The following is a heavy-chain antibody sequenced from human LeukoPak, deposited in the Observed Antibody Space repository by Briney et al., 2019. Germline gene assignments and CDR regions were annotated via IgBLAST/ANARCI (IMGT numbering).Heavy chain of an antibody. Sequence: ASVKVSCKASGYTFTGYYMHWVRQARGQGLEWMGWINPNSGGTNYAQKFQGRVTMTRDTSISTAYMELSRLRSDDTAVYYCPRAHGYSYGYGNSIDYWGQGTLVTVSS. J-gene: IGHJ4*02. V-gene: IGHV1-2*02. D-gene: IGHD5-18*01. CDR2: INPNSGGT. CDR3: PRAHGYSYGYGNSIDY. CDR1: GYTFTGYY.